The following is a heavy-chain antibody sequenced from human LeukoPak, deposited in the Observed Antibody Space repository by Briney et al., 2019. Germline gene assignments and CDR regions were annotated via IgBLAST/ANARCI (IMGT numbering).Heavy chain of an antibody. J-gene: IGHJ4*02. CDR3: ARVFPYRATVTNY. Sequence: PGGSLRLSCAASGFTFSSYWMHWVRQAPGKGLVWVSRINSDGSSTSYADSVKGRFTISRDNAKNKLYLQMNSLRAEDTAVYYCARVFPYRATVTNYWGQGTLVTVSS. D-gene: IGHD4-17*01. CDR1: GFTFSSYW. V-gene: IGHV3-74*01. CDR2: INSDGSST.